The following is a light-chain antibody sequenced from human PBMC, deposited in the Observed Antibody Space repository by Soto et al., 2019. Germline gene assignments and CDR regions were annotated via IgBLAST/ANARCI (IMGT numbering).Light chain of an antibody. V-gene: IGKV3-15*01. CDR3: QQYNNWPPT. J-gene: IGKJ5*01. CDR1: QSVSSN. CDR2: GPS. Sequence: EIVMTQSPATLSVSPGERATLSCRASQSVSSNLAWYQQKPGQAPSLLIYGPSTRATGISARFSGSRSGTEFTLTISSLESEEFAVYYCQQYNNWPPTFGQGTRLEIK.